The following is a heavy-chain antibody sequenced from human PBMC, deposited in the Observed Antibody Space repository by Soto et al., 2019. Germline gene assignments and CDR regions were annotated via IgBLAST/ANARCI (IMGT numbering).Heavy chain of an antibody. Sequence: QVQLQESGPGLVRPSETLSLTCTVSGGSISEFYWSWIRQPAGKGMEWFGRIYGSGILYASGRTTYNPSLKSRITMSVDMSTNQVSLKMTSATAADTAVNYCVRGGVRDGRSLYYYTGMDVGGQGTTVTVYS. D-gene: IGHD3-3*01. J-gene: IGHJ6*02. V-gene: IGHV4-4*07. CDR1: GGSISEFY. CDR2: IYGSGILYASGRT. CDR3: VRGGVRDGRSLYYYTGMDV.